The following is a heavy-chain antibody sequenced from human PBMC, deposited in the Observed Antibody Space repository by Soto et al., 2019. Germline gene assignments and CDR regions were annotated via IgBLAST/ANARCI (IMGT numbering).Heavy chain of an antibody. CDR3: AKDRDWGAAGPTKFYGMDV. Sequence: EVQLLESGGGLVQPGGSLRLSCAASGFTFSSYAMSWVRQAPGKGLEWVSVISGSGDSTYYADSVRGRFTISRDNSKNTLYLQMNSLRAEDTAVYYCAKDRDWGAAGPTKFYGMDVWGQGTTVTVSS. V-gene: IGHV3-23*01. CDR2: ISGSGDST. D-gene: IGHD6-13*01. CDR1: GFTFSSYA. J-gene: IGHJ6*02.